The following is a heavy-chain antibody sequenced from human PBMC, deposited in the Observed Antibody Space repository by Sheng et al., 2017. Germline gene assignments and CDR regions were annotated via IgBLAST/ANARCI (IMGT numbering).Heavy chain of an antibody. Sequence: QVQLQESGPGLVKPSETLSLTCAVSGYSISSGYYWGWIRQPPGKGLEWIGSIYHSGSTYYNPSLKSRVTISVDTSKNQFSLKLSSVTAADTAVYYCARDGELGKQWLVPGHKPGGAEYFQHWGQGT. CDR1: GYSISSGYY. D-gene: IGHD6-19*01. V-gene: IGHV4-38-2*02. CDR3: ARDGELGKQWLVPGHKPGGAEYFQH. CDR2: IYHSGST. J-gene: IGHJ1*01.